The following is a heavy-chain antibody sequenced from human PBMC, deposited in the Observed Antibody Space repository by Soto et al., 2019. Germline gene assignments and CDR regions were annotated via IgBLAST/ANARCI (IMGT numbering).Heavy chain of an antibody. CDR2: IYYGGST. Sequence: SETLSLTCTVSGDSISTDYWCWIRQSPGKGLERIGIIYYGGSTNYNPTLKSRVTISVDTPKNQFSLKLSSVTATATDIYYCAKNWNWGSLVHWGQGTLVTVSS. CDR1: GDSISTDY. V-gene: IGHV4-59*08. CDR3: AKNWNWGSLVH. D-gene: IGHD7-27*01. J-gene: IGHJ4*02.